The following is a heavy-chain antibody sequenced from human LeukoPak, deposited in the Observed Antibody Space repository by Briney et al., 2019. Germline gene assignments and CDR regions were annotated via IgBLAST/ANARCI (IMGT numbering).Heavy chain of an antibody. V-gene: IGHV1-8*01. Sequence: ASVKVSCKASGYTFTSYDINWVRQATGQGLEWMGWMNPNSGNTGYAQKFQGRVTMTRNTSISTAYMELRSLRSDDTAVYYCAVSGSYRPYYYYGMDVWGQGTTVTVSS. D-gene: IGHD1-26*01. CDR2: MNPNSGNT. CDR3: AVSGSYRPYYYYGMDV. J-gene: IGHJ6*02. CDR1: GYTFTSYD.